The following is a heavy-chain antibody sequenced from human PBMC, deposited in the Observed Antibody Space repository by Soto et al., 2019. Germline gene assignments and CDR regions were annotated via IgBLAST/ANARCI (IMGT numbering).Heavy chain of an antibody. CDR2: VIPIFGTA. CDR3: ASRDRSSWYSWFDP. V-gene: IGHV1-69*13. Sequence: SVKVSCKASGGTFSSYAISWVRQAPGQGLEWMGGVIPIFGTASYAQKDQGRGTMTADESTSTAYMELSSLRYEDTAVYYCASRDRSSWYSWFDPWGQGTLVTVSS. CDR1: GGTFSSYA. J-gene: IGHJ5*02. D-gene: IGHD6-13*01.